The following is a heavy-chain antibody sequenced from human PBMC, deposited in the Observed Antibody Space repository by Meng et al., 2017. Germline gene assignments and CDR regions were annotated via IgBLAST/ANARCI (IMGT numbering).Heavy chain of an antibody. J-gene: IGHJ5*02. V-gene: IGHV3-72*01. CDR3: ARERDRGSSSNWFDP. CDR2: TRNKANSYTT. Sequence: GGSLRLSCAASGFTFSDHYMDWVRQAPGKGLEWVGRTRNKANSYTTEYAASVKGRFTISRDDSKNSLYLQMNSLKTEDTAVYYCARERDRGSSSNWFDPWGQGTLVTVSS. D-gene: IGHD1-26*01. CDR1: GFTFSDHY.